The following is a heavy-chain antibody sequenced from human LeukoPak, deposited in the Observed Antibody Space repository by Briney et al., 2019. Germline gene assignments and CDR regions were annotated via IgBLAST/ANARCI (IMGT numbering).Heavy chain of an antibody. J-gene: IGHJ6*03. V-gene: IGHV4-59*12. CDR3: AREEGYCSSTSCDRPYYYYYYMDV. CDR2: IHYSGST. CDR1: GGSITSYY. D-gene: IGHD2-2*02. Sequence: SETLSLTCTVSGGSITSYYWSWIRQPPGKGLEWIGYIHYSGSTSYNPSLKSRVTISVDTSNNQFSLKLSSVTAADTAVYYCAREEGYCSSTSCDRPYYYYYYMDVWGKGTTVTVSS.